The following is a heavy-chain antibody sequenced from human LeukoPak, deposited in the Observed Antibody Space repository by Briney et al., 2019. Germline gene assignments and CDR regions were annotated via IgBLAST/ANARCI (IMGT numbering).Heavy chain of an antibody. CDR1: GGYISSHY. CDR2: IYYSGST. CDR3: ARAVVPAALYYYYYMDV. Sequence: SETLSLTCTVSGGYISSHYWSWIRQPPGKGLEWIGYIYYSGSTNYNPSLKSRVTISVDTSKNQFSLKLSSVTAADTAVYYCARAVVPAALYYYYYMDVWGKGTTVTVSS. J-gene: IGHJ6*03. D-gene: IGHD2-2*01. V-gene: IGHV4-59*11.